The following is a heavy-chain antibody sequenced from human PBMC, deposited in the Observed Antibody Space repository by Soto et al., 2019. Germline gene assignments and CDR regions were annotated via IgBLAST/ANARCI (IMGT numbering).Heavy chain of an antibody. J-gene: IGHJ3*02. CDR2: IDNDGRGT. CDR3: SRGGFNHGFDI. Sequence: EEQLVESGGGLVQSGGFLRLSCAASEFTFSSYWMHWVRQAPGKGLVWVSRIDNDGRGTIYADSVKGRFTVTRDNTKNTLYLQMNSLRDEDTAVYYCSRGGFNHGFDIWGQGTMVTVSS. CDR1: EFTFSSYW. V-gene: IGHV3-74*01.